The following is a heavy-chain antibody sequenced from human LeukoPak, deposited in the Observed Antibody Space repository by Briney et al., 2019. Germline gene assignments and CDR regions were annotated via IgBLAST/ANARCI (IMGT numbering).Heavy chain of an antibody. Sequence: GGSLRLSCAASGFTLSSYSMNWVRQAPGKGLEWVSSISSSSSYIYYADSVKGRFTISRDNAKNSLYLQMNSLRAEDTAAYYCARVHGGCSSTSCYVDYWGQGTLVTVSS. V-gene: IGHV3-21*01. J-gene: IGHJ4*02. CDR3: ARVHGGCSSTSCYVDY. CDR2: ISSSSSYI. D-gene: IGHD2-2*01. CDR1: GFTLSSYS.